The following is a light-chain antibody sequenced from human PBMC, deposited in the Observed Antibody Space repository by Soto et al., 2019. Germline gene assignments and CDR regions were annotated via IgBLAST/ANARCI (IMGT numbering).Light chain of an antibody. J-gene: IGKJ1*01. CDR1: QSITSNF. V-gene: IGKV3-20*01. Sequence: EIVLTQSPGTLSLSPGETVTLSCRASQSITSNFLAWYQQKPGQSPLLLIYDASIRAAGIPDRFSGSGSGTYFTLTISSMEPDDFAVEYCHQYDTSWTFGQGTKVDIK. CDR3: HQYDTSWT. CDR2: DAS.